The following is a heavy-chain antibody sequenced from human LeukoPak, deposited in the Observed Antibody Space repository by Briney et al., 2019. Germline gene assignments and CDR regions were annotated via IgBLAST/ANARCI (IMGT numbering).Heavy chain of an antibody. J-gene: IGHJ4*02. CDR1: GFTFSDYY. CDR3: AKDRYGSSFVDS. V-gene: IGHV3-11*01. D-gene: IGHD6-13*01. CDR2: ISSSGTTI. Sequence: PGGSLRLPCAASGFTFSDYYMSWIRQAPGKGLEWLSYISSSGTTIYYADSLKGRFTISRDNAKNSLYLQMNSLRAEDTAVYYCAKDRYGSSFVDSWGQGTLVTVSS.